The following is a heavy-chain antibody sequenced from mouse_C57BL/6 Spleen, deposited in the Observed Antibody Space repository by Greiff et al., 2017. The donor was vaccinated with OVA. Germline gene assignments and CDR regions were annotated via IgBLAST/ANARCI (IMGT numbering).Heavy chain of an antibody. Sequence: EVQLQQSGAELVRPGASVKLSCTASGFNIKDDYMHWVKQRPEQGLEWIGWIDPENGDTEYASKFQGKATITADTSSNTAYLQLSSLTSEDTAVYYCTNYGSSHWYFDVWGTGTTVTVSS. CDR1: GFNIKDDY. CDR3: TNYGSSHWYFDV. D-gene: IGHD1-1*01. V-gene: IGHV14-4*01. J-gene: IGHJ1*03. CDR2: IDPENGDT.